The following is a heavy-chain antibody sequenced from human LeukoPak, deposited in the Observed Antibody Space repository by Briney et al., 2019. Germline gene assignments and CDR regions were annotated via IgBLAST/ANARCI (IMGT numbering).Heavy chain of an antibody. D-gene: IGHD3-22*01. V-gene: IGHV3-66*02. J-gene: IGHJ4*02. CDR1: GFTVSSNY. CDR2: IYSGGST. Sequence: PGGSLRLSCAASGFTVSSNYMSWVCQAPGKGLEWVSVIYSGGSTYYADSVKGRFTISRDNSKNTLYLQMNSLRAEDTAVYYCARGSPHSSGYYAFGYWGQGTLVTVSS. CDR3: ARGSPHSSGYYAFGY.